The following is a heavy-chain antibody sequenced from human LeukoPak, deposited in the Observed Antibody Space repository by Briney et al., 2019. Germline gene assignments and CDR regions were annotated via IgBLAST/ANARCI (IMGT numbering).Heavy chain of an antibody. V-gene: IGHV4-4*02. CDR2: IYHDGST. CDR3: ARDRGGYTYSHDY. CDR1: GGSISSNNW. J-gene: IGHJ4*02. D-gene: IGHD5-18*01. Sequence: SETLSLTCTVSGGSISSNNWWIWVRQSPEKGLEWIGEIYHDGSTNYNPPLKSRVTISMDKSKNQLSLKLNFVTAADTAVYYCARDRGGYTYSHDYWGQGTLVTVSS.